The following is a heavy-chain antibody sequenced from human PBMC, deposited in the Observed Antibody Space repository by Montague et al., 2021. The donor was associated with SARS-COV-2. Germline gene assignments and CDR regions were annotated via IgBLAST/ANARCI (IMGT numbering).Heavy chain of an antibody. Sequence: SETLSLTCKVSGDSITTTTYYWVWIRQSPGKGLEWIGSINYSGSTLYNPSLKSRLSMSMDTSTNQFSLRLTSMTAADTAIYYCVRRGGTYYYGSGSFDPWGQGTLVAVSS. CDR3: VRRGGTYYYGSGSFDP. J-gene: IGHJ5*02. CDR2: INYSGST. V-gene: IGHV4-39*01. CDR1: GDSITTTTYY. D-gene: IGHD3-10*01.